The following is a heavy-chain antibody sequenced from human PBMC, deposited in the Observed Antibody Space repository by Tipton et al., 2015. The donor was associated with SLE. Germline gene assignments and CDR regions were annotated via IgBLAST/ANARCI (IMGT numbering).Heavy chain of an antibody. Sequence: SLRLSCAASRFNFDQYAMHWVRQAPGKGLEWVASISSSSSTIYYADSVKGRFTISRDNAKNSLYLQMNSLRAEDTAVYYCARGGEYGSFPCYCYGMAVWGHGSTVTVS. CDR1: RFNFDQYA. CDR2: ISSSSSTI. V-gene: IGHV3-48*01. D-gene: IGHD6-6*01. J-gene: IGHJ6*02. CDR3: ARGGEYGSFPCYCYGMAV.